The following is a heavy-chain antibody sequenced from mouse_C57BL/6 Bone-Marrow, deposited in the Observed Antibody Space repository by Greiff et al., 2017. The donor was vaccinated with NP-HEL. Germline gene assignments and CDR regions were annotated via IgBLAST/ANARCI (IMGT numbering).Heavy chain of an antibody. CDR2: IDPSDSET. V-gene: IGHV1-52*01. D-gene: IGHD1-1*01. CDR1: GYTFTSYW. J-gene: IGHJ1*03. Sequence: VQLQQPGAELVRPGSSVKLSCKASGYTFTSYWMHWVKQRPIQGLEWIGNIDPSDSETHYNQKFKDKATLTVDKSSSTAYMQLSSLTSEDSAVYYGARESYYYGSSHWYFDVWGTGTTVTVSS. CDR3: ARESYYYGSSHWYFDV.